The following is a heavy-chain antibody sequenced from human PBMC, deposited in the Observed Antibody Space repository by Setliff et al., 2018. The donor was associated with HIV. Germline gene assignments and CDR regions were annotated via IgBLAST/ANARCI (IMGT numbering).Heavy chain of an antibody. Sequence: SETLSLTCTVSGGSISSSSYYWGWIRQPPGKGLEWIGYIYYSGSTNYNPSLKSRVTISVDTSKKQFSLKLDSVTAADTAVYYCARGGFYSSDYYLLDYWGQGTQVTVSS. CDR3: ARGGFYSSDYYLLDY. V-gene: IGHV4-61*05. J-gene: IGHJ4*02. D-gene: IGHD6-19*01. CDR2: IYYSGST. CDR1: GGSISSSSYY.